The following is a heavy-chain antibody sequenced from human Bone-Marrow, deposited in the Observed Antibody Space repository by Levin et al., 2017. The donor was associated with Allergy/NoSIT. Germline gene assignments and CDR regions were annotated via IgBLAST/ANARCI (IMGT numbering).Heavy chain of an antibody. CDR1: GFIFGDYG. CDR3: AKAVSGTYSGAFDI. V-gene: IGHV3-9*01. D-gene: IGHD1-26*01. J-gene: IGHJ3*02. Sequence: SLKISCAASGFIFGDYGMHWVRQVPGKGLEWVSGISWNSGSIGYADSVKGRFTISRYNAKNSLYLQMNSLRAEDTALYYCAKAVSGTYSGAFDIWGQGTMVTVSS. CDR2: ISWNSGSI.